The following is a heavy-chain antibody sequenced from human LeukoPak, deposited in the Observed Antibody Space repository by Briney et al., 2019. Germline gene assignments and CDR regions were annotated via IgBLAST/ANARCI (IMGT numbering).Heavy chain of an antibody. CDR3: GATVTILDD. V-gene: IGHV3-23*01. CDR1: GFTFSSYA. D-gene: IGHD4-17*01. Sequence: GGSLRLSCAASGFTFSSYAMSWVRQAPGKGLEWVSAISGSGGSTYYADSVKGRFTISRDNSKNTLFLQMDSLRAKDTAVYYCGATVTILDDWGQGTLVTASS. CDR2: ISGSGGST. J-gene: IGHJ4*02.